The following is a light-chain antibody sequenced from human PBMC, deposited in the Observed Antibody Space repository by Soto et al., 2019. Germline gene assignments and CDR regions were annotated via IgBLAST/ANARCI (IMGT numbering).Light chain of an antibody. J-gene: IGLJ1*01. Sequence: QSVLTQPPSVSGAPGQRVTISCTGSSSNIGAGYDVHWYQQLPGTAPKLLIYGNSNRPSEVPDRFSGSKSGTSASLATTVLQAEDEADYYCQSYDSSLSGYVFGTGTKLTVL. CDR2: GNS. CDR1: SSNIGAGYD. V-gene: IGLV1-40*01. CDR3: QSYDSSLSGYV.